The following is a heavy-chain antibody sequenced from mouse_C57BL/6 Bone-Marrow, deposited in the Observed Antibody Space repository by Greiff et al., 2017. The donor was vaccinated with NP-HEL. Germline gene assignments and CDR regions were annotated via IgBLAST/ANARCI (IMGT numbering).Heavy chain of an antibody. J-gene: IGHJ4*01. D-gene: IGHD1-1*01. Sequence: QVQLQQSGAELVRPGASVTLSCKASGYTFTDYEMHWVKQTPVHGLGWIGAIDPETGGTAYNQKFKGKAILTADKSSSTAYMELRSLTSEDSAVYYCTRWDYYDWGQGTSVTVSS. CDR2: IDPETGGT. CDR1: GYTFTDYE. CDR3: TRWDYYD. V-gene: IGHV1-15*01.